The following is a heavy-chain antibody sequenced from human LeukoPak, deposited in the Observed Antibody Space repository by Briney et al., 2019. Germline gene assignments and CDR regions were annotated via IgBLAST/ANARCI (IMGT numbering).Heavy chain of an antibody. V-gene: IGHV3-30*04. D-gene: IGHD3-10*01. Sequence: QPGGSLRLSCAASGFTFNSYAMHWVRQAPGKGLEWVAVISYDGSNKYYADSVKGRFTISRDNSKNTLYLQMNSLRAEDTAVYYCARDPDLLLWFGELSTSFDYWGQGTLVTVSS. J-gene: IGHJ4*02. CDR1: GFTFNSYA. CDR2: ISYDGSNK. CDR3: ARDPDLLLWFGELSTSFDY.